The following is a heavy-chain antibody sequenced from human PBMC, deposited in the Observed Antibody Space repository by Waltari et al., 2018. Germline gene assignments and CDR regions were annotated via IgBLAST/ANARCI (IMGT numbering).Heavy chain of an antibody. D-gene: IGHD3-22*01. CDR1: GFTFSDYS. V-gene: IGHV3-21*02. Sequence: EVQLVESGGGLVKPGGSLRLSCAASGFTFSDYSMNWVRLASGKGLGGVSLISSSRRYKYYADSVKGRFTISRDNAKNSLYLQMNSLRAEDTAVYYCARSLVYDTSGDEAFDIWGQGTMVTVSS. J-gene: IGHJ3*02. CDR3: ARSLVYDTSGDEAFDI. CDR2: ISSSRRYK.